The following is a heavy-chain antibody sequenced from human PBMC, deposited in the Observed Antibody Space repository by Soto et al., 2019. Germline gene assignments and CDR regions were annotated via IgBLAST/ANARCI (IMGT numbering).Heavy chain of an antibody. Sequence: QVQLVQSGAEVKKPGSSVKVSCKASGGTFSSYTISWVRQAPGQGLEWMGRIIPILGIANYAQKFQGRVTITADEPTSTAYMELSSLRAEDTAVYYCASLKAAMSYYYLYVWGKGTTVTLSS. D-gene: IGHD2-2*01. V-gene: IGHV1-69*02. CDR1: GGTFSSYT. J-gene: IGHJ6*03. CDR3: ASLKAAMSYYYLYV. CDR2: IIPILGIA.